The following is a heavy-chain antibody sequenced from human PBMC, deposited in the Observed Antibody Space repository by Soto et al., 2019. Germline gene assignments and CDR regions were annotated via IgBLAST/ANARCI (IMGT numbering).Heavy chain of an antibody. Sequence: QVRLVQSGAEVKKPGSSVKVSCKVSGGTFSKYSLSWVRQTPGQGLEWMGGITPFVDTSNYAQRFLGRVTITADKSTNTAFLEVRALKSEDTALYFCASTSYCNGSISYSRHYYGMDVWGQGTTVTVSS. CDR1: GGTFSKYS. V-gene: IGHV1-69*06. CDR3: ASTSYCNGSISYSRHYYGMDV. CDR2: ITPFVDTS. J-gene: IGHJ6*02. D-gene: IGHD2-15*01.